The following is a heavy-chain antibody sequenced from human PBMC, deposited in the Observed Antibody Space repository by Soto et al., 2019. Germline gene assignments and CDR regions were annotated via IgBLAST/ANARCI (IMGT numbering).Heavy chain of an antibody. J-gene: IGHJ6*02. CDR2: IYHSGST. CDR3: ASVRGGYYYAMDV. D-gene: IGHD3-10*02. V-gene: IGHV4-4*02. CDR1: GGSISSSNW. Sequence: QVQLQESGPGLVKPSGTLSLTCAVSGGSISSSNWWSWVRQPPGKGLEWIGEIYHSGSTNYNPSLQSLVTISVDKSKNQFSPKLSSVTAADTAVYYCASVRGGYYYAMDVWGQGTTVTVSS.